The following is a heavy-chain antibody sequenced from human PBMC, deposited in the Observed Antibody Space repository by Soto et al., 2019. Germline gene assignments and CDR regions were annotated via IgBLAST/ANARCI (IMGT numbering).Heavy chain of an antibody. CDR2: ISGDASTT. CDR1: GFTFNRYA. CDR3: AKDATESSSWSEYFDF. Sequence: PGGSLRLSCAASGFTFNRYAVSWVRQAPEKGLEWVSGISGDASTTYYADSVKGRFTISRDNSKNANTLYLQMNSLRAEDTALYYCAKDATESSSWSEYFDFWGQGTLVTVSS. J-gene: IGHJ4*02. V-gene: IGHV3-23*01. D-gene: IGHD6-13*01.